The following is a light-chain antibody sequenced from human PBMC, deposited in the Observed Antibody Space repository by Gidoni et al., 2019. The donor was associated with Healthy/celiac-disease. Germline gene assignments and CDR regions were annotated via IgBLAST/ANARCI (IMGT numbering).Light chain of an antibody. J-gene: IGLJ2*01. CDR2: KDS. CDR1: AFPKQY. Sequence: SYELTQPPSLSVSPGQTARITCSGDAFPKQYAYWYQQKPGQAPVLVIYKDSERPSGIPERLYGSSSGTTVTLTISGVQAEDEEDYYCQSADRSGPVVLGGGTKLTVL. V-gene: IGLV3-25*03. CDR3: QSADRSGPVV.